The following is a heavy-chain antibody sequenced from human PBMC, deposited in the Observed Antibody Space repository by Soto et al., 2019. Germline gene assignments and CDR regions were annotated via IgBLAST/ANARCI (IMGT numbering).Heavy chain of an antibody. V-gene: IGHV3-33*01. CDR1: GFTFSGYG. Sequence: QMQLVESGGGVVQPGRSLRLSCAGSGFTFSGYGMHWVRQAPGKGLEWVAVIWYDGSQKYYVDSVKGRFTISRDNSKSTVDLQMNSLRAEDTALYYCARSLGSPYYYFDLWGRGTLVTVSS. CDR2: IWYDGSQK. J-gene: IGHJ2*01. D-gene: IGHD3-10*01. CDR3: ARSLGSPYYYFDL.